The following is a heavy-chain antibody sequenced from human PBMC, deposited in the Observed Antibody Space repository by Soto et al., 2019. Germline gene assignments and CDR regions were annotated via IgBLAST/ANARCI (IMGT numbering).Heavy chain of an antibody. Sequence: PSETLSLTCTVSTDSSSFPNSYWGWIRQPPGKGLQWIGSSSYNGGTFYNPSLKGRVVISFDTSKKQSSLQVTSVTAADTAVYFCARHRIEVVWRGFDFWGQGSPVTVSS. J-gene: IGHJ4*02. CDR3: ARHRIEVVWRGFDF. V-gene: IGHV4-39*01. CDR1: TDSSSFPNSY. D-gene: IGHD3-10*01. CDR2: SSYNGGT.